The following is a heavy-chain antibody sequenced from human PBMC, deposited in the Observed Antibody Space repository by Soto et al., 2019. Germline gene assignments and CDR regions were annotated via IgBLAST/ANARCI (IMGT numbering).Heavy chain of an antibody. Sequence: DVQLVESGGGVVQLGGSLRLSCAASGLSFNIYWMHWVRQVPGKGLVWLARINSDGSHTIYVDSVKGRFTISRDNAKNTVFLQMDSLRDEDTGVYYCAGGMAGLDVWGQGTTVTVSS. V-gene: IGHV3-74*01. CDR3: AGGMAGLDV. J-gene: IGHJ6*02. CDR2: INSDGSHT. CDR1: GLSFNIYW.